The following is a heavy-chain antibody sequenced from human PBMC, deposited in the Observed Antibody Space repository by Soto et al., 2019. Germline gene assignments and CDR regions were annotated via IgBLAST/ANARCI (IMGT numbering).Heavy chain of an antibody. J-gene: IGHJ4*02. V-gene: IGHV3-9*01. D-gene: IGHD4-4*01. Sequence: EVRLVESGGGLVQPGRSLRLSCAASGFTFDDYAMHWVRQAPGKGLEWVSGISWNSGSIGYADSVKGRFTISRDNAKNSLYLQMNSLRAEDTALYYCAKDNDYSNPPFDYWGQGTLVTVSS. CDR2: ISWNSGSI. CDR1: GFTFDDYA. CDR3: AKDNDYSNPPFDY.